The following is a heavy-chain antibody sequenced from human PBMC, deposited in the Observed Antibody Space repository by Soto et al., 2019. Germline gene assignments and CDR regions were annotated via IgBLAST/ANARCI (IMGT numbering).Heavy chain of an antibody. J-gene: IGHJ6*02. CDR1: GYTFTGYY. Sequence: ASVKVSCKASGYTFTGYYMHWLRQAPGQGLEWMGWINPNSGGTNYAQKFQGWVTMTRDTSISTAYMELSRLRSDDTAVYYCARDHYCSGGSCYSYGMDVWGQGTTVTVSS. CDR2: INPNSGGT. V-gene: IGHV1-2*04. D-gene: IGHD2-15*01. CDR3: ARDHYCSGGSCYSYGMDV.